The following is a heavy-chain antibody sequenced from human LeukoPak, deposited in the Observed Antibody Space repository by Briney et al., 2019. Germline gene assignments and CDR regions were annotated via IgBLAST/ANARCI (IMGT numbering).Heavy chain of an antibody. V-gene: IGHV3-23*01. Sequence: GGSLRLSCAASGFTFSSYAMSWVRQAPGKGLEWASAISGSGGSTYYADSVKGRFTISRDNSKNTLYLQMNSLRAEDTAVYYCAKDLAVAGTRNWDRGLDYWGQGTLVTVSS. CDR3: AKDLAVAGTRNWDRGLDY. CDR2: ISGSGGST. D-gene: IGHD6-19*01. CDR1: GFTFSSYA. J-gene: IGHJ4*02.